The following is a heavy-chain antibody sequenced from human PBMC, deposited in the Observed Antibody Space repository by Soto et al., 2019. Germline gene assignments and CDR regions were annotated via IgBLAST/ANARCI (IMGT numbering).Heavy chain of an antibody. J-gene: IGHJ4*02. Sequence: GSLRLSCVASGFTFSTYVMSWVRQAPGKGLEWVSTITGSGSDGVTYYADSVRGRFTISRDDSKNTLYLQMNSLRAEDTAIYFCAKDITNFGVLISAFDYWGLGTLVTVSS. D-gene: IGHD3-3*01. CDR3: AKDITNFGVLISAFDY. CDR1: GFTFSTYV. V-gene: IGHV3-23*01. CDR2: ITGSGSDGVT.